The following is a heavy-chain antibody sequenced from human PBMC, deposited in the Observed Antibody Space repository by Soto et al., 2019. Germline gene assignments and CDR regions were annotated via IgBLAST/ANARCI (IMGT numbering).Heavy chain of an antibody. J-gene: IGHJ4*02. CDR1: GGCFSGYY. V-gene: IGHV4-34*01. D-gene: IGHD5-12*01. CDR3: ARLDGYTGGY. Sequence: SETLSLTCAVYGGCFSGYYWSWIRQPPGKGLEWIGEINHSGSTNYNPSLKSRVTISVDTSKNQFSLKLSSVTAADTAVYYCARLDGYTGGYWGQGTLVTVSS. CDR2: INHSGST.